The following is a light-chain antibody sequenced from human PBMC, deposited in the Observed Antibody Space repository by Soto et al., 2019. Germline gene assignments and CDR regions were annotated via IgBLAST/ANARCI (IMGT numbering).Light chain of an antibody. Sequence: EIVLTQSPGTLSLSPGERATLSCRSSQSVSSSYLAWYQQKPGQAPRLLIYDVSSRAPSIPDRFSGSGSGTDFTLTISRLEPEDFAVYYCQQYGSSPTFGQGTKVEIK. V-gene: IGKV3-20*01. CDR3: QQYGSSPT. CDR1: QSVSSSY. J-gene: IGKJ1*01. CDR2: DVS.